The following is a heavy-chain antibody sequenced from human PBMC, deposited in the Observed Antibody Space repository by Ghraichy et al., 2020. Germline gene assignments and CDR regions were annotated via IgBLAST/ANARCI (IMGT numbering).Heavy chain of an antibody. Sequence: ASVKVSCKASGYSFTGYYIHWVRQAPGQGLEWMGWINPNSGVTSYAQNLQGRVTMTRDTSINTAYMDLSRLRSDDTAVYYCARAVCGGDCVYFYGMDVWGQGTAVTVSS. J-gene: IGHJ6*02. D-gene: IGHD2-21*02. CDR3: ARAVCGGDCVYFYGMDV. V-gene: IGHV1-2*02. CDR1: GYSFTGYY. CDR2: INPNSGVT.